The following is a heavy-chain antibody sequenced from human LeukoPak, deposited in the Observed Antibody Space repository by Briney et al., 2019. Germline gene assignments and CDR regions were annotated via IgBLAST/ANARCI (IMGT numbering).Heavy chain of an antibody. CDR2: ISSSSSYI. V-gene: IGHV3-21*01. D-gene: IGHD2-2*01. J-gene: IGHJ5*02. Sequence: GGSLRLSCAASGFTFSSYSMNWVRQAPGKRLEWVSSISSSSSYIYYADSVKGRFTISRDNAENSLYLQMNSLRAEVTAVYYCARGILPIVVVPAATFEPWGQGTLVTVSS. CDR1: GFTFSSYS. CDR3: ARGILPIVVVPAATFEP.